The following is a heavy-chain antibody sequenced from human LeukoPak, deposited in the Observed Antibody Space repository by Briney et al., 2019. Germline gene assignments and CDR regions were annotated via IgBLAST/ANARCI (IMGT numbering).Heavy chain of an antibody. CDR2: VSYDGRTT. V-gene: IGHV3-30-3*01. J-gene: IGHJ4*02. Sequence: GGSLRLSCEFTFSRYSIHWVRQAPGKGLEWMAVVSYDGRTTFYTDSVRGRFTISRDNAKNSMFLQMNSLRAEDTAVYYCTRDGRWEKTPSCWGQGTLVTVSS. CDR3: TRDGRWEKTPSC. CDR1: FTFSRYS. D-gene: IGHD1-26*01.